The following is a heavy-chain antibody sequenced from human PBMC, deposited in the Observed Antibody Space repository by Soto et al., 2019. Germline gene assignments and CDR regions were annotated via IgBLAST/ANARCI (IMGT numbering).Heavy chain of an antibody. CDR3: ARVSWQHLIKWFDP. V-gene: IGHV6-1*01. CDR2: TYYRSKWYN. Sequence: SQTLSLTCVISGDSVSSKSAAWNWIRQSPSRGLEWLGRTYYRSKWYNDYAESVKGRITISPDTSKNQFPLQLNSVTPEDTAVYYCARVSWQHLIKWFDPWGQGTLVTVSS. D-gene: IGHD6-13*01. CDR1: GDSVSSKSAA. J-gene: IGHJ5*02.